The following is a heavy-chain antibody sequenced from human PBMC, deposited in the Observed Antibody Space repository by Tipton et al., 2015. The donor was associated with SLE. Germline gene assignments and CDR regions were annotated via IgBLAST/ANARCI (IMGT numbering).Heavy chain of an antibody. J-gene: IGHJ2*01. Sequence: SLRLSCAASGFTFSSYWMHWVRQAPGKGLVWVSRINSDGSSTSYADSVKGRFTISRDNAKNTLYLQMNSLRAEDTAVYYCAREGLRHWYFDLWGRGTLVTVSS. CDR1: GFTFSSYW. CDR3: AREGLRHWYFDL. V-gene: IGHV3-74*01. D-gene: IGHD5-12*01. CDR2: INSDGSST.